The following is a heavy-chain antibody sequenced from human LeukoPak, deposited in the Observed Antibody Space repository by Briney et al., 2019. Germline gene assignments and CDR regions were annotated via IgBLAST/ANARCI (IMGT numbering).Heavy chain of an antibody. D-gene: IGHD2-8*01. Sequence: SETLSLTCTVSGGSISSSSYYWGWIRQPPGKGLEWIGSIYYSGSTYYNPSLKSRDTISVDTSKNQFSLKLSSVTAADTAVYYCARDRRCTNGVCTWFDPWGQGTLVTVSS. V-gene: IGHV4-39*07. CDR2: IYYSGST. CDR3: ARDRRCTNGVCTWFDP. CDR1: GGSISSSSYY. J-gene: IGHJ5*02.